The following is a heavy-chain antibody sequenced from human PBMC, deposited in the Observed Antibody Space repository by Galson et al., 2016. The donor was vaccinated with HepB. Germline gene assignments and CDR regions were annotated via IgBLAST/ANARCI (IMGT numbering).Heavy chain of an antibody. D-gene: IGHD1-1*01. CDR2: IYWDGDK. CDR3: AARQIHTPGTWFDH. CDR1: GFSLTTSGVS. V-gene: IGHV2-5*02. Sequence: PALVKPTQTLTLTCNISGFSLTTSGVSVGWIRQPPGKALEWLALIYWDGDKRYSPSLKNRLTITKDTSKNQVLLTLTNVDPVDTATYYCAARQIHTPGTWFDHWGQGTPVTVSS. J-gene: IGHJ5*02.